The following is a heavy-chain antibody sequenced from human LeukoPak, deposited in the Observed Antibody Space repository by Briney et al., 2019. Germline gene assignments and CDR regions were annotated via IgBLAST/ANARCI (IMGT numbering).Heavy chain of an antibody. V-gene: IGHV5-10-1*01. D-gene: IGHD3-10*01. Sequence: GESLKISCKGSGYSFTSYWISWVRQMPGKGLEWMGRIDSSDSHTNYSPSFQGHVTISADKSISTAYLQWSSLKASDTAMYYCARLQDYYGSGRAGFDPWGQGTLVTVSS. CDR2: IDSSDSHT. CDR1: GYSFTSYW. J-gene: IGHJ5*02. CDR3: ARLQDYYGSGRAGFDP.